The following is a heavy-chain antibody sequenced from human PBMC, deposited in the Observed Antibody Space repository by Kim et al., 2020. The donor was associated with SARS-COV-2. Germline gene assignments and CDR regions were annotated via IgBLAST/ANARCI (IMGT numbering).Heavy chain of an antibody. J-gene: IGHJ4*02. CDR3: ARDGAGGSYRPFDY. Sequence: SETLSLTCTVPGGSISSGSYYWSWIRQPAGKGLEWIGRIYTSGSTNYNPSLKSRVTISVDTSKNQFSLKLSSVTAADTAVYYCARDGAGGSYRPFDYWGQGTLVTVSS. V-gene: IGHV4-61*02. CDR1: GGSISSGSYY. D-gene: IGHD1-26*01. CDR2: IYTSGST.